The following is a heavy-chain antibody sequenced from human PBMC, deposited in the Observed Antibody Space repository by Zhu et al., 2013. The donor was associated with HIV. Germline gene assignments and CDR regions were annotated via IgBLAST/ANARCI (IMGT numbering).Heavy chain of an antibody. J-gene: IGHJ1*01. CDR3: ASSGHHCGGDCSAYFQY. CDR1: GGTFNTYA. V-gene: IGHV1-8*03. Sequence: QVQLVQSGAEVKKPGSAVKVSCKASGGTFNTYAITWVRQVTGQGLEWMGRMKTNSGNTGYAKKFQGRVTFTRNTSIDTAYMELSSLTSDDTAVYYCASSGHHCGGDCSAYFQYWGQGTLVTVSS. CDR2: MKTNSGNT. D-gene: IGHD2-21*02.